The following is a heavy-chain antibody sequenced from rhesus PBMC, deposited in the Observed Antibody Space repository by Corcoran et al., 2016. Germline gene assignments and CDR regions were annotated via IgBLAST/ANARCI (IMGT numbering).Heavy chain of an antibody. CDR3: ARVSGSGWSFDS. V-gene: IGHV3S18*01. CDR1: GFSFSYYY. CDR2: INSLGSST. D-gene: IGHD6S26*01. J-gene: IGHJ4*01. Sequence: EVQVVESGGGLAKPGGSLRLSCAASGFSFSYYYMTWVRQAPGKGREWISGINSLGSSTYYNDSVKGRFTISRDNANNTLYLQMNSLRGEDTAVYYCARVSGSGWSFDSWGQGVLVTVSS.